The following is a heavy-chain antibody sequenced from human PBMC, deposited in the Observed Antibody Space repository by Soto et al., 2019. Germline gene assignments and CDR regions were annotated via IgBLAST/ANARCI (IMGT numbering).Heavy chain of an antibody. CDR1: GFTFSDYY. V-gene: IGHV3-11*05. CDR3: ARIIAAAGGRRYFDL. D-gene: IGHD6-13*01. Sequence: QVQLVESGGGLVKPGGSLRLSCAASGFTFSDYYMSWIRQAPGKGLEWVSYSDSSSSYTNYADSVKGRFTISRDNAKNSLYLQMNSLRAEDTAVYYCARIIAAAGGRRYFDLWGRGTLVTVSS. CDR2: SDSSSSYT. J-gene: IGHJ2*01.